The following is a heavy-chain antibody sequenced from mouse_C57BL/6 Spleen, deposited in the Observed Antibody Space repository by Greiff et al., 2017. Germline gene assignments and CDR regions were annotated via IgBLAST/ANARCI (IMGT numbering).Heavy chain of an antibody. Sequence: VQLQQSGAELVRPGTSVKMSCKASGYTFTNYWIGWAKQRPGHGLEWIGDIYPGGGYTNYNEKFKGKATLTADKSSSTAYMQFSSLTSEDSAIYYCAGYDGYAWFAYWGQGTLVTVSA. CDR2: IYPGGGYT. D-gene: IGHD2-3*01. CDR1: GYTFTNYW. CDR3: AGYDGYAWFAY. V-gene: IGHV1-63*01. J-gene: IGHJ3*01.